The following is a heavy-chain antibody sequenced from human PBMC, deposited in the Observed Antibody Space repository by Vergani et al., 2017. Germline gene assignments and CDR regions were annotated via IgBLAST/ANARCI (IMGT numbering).Heavy chain of an antibody. CDR3: AVEIYDYGGSRDFDY. CDR1: GFNFGEYG. V-gene: IGHV3-49*04. D-gene: IGHD4-23*01. CDR2: IRSKTYGATT. Sequence: EVQLVETGGDLVKPGGSLRLSCQTSGFNFGEYGVSWVRQAPGKGLEWIGFIRSKTYGATTEYAASVRGRFTISRDDSKGIAYLQMSSLKKEDTAVYRCAVEIYDYGGSRDFDYWGQGTLVVVSS. J-gene: IGHJ4*02.